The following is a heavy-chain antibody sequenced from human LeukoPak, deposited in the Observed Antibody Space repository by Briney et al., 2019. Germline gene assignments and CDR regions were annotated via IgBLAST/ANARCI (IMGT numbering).Heavy chain of an antibody. J-gene: IGHJ4*02. CDR3: ARDRVFLTVTHFDY. V-gene: IGHV1-2*02. CDR1: VDTFTGYY. Sequence: ASVKGSCKASVDTFTGYYMHCVRQAPGQGREWRGGINPNSGGTNYAQRCQSRGTMTRDTSISTAYMELRSLRSDDTAVYYCARDRVFLTVTHFDYWGQGTLVTVSS. CDR2: INPNSGGT. D-gene: IGHD4-17*01.